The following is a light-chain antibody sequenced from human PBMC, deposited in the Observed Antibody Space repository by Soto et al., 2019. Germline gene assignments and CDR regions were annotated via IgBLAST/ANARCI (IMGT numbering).Light chain of an antibody. CDR3: QHYKSYPLT. V-gene: IGKV1-16*01. Sequence: DIQMTQSPSSLSASVGDTVTITCRASQDISKSLVWFQQKPGKAPKSLIYGASNLQSGVPSRFSGSVSGTEFTLTINNLQPEDFATYFCQHYKSYPLTFGGGTKVEIK. CDR2: GAS. J-gene: IGKJ4*01. CDR1: QDISKS.